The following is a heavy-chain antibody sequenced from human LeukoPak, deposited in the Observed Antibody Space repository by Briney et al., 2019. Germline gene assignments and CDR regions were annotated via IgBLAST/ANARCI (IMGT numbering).Heavy chain of an antibody. CDR1: GFTFNDYA. J-gene: IGHJ4*02. CDR2: ISDTGRRT. D-gene: IGHD3-16*02. Sequence: GGSLRLSCAASGFTFNDYAMSWVRQAAGKGLEWVSGISDTGRRTFYADSVKGRFTISRGDSKKTVYLQMNTLRAEDTAIYFCARHDSFIPYWGQGTLVTVSS. V-gene: IGHV3-23*01. CDR3: ARHDSFIPY.